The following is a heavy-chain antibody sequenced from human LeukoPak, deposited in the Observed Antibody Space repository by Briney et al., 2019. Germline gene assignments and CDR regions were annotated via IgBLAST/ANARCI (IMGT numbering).Heavy chain of an antibody. CDR2: IYYTGST. CDR1: GASISSSSYY. Sequence: KPSETLSLTCTVSGASISSSSYYWGWIRQPPGKGLEWIGSIYYTGSTFYNPSLKSRVTISVDTSKNQFSLKVSFVTAADTAVYYCARRRGFSGYAPARYYYYMDVWGKGTTVTISS. J-gene: IGHJ6*03. D-gene: IGHD5-12*01. V-gene: IGHV4-39*07. CDR3: ARRRGFSGYAPARYYYYMDV.